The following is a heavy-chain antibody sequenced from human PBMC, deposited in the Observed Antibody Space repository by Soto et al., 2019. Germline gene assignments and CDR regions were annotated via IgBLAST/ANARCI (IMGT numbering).Heavy chain of an antibody. V-gene: IGHV3-23*01. CDR1: GFTFSSYA. CDR2: ISGSGGST. Sequence: EVQLLESGGGLVQPGGSLRLSCAASGFTFSSYAMSWVRQAPGKGLEWVSAISGSGGSTYYADSVKGRFTISRDNSKNTRYLQMNSLRAEDTAVYYCAKIPRGGIAVAGTFDYWGQGTLVTVSS. D-gene: IGHD6-19*01. J-gene: IGHJ4*02. CDR3: AKIPRGGIAVAGTFDY.